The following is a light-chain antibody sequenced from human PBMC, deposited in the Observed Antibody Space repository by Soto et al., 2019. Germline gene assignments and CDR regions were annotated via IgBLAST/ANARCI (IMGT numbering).Light chain of an antibody. CDR3: QQYYGAPWT. J-gene: IGKJ1*01. Sequence: DIVVTQSPDSLAVSLGERATINCKSSQSVLYSSNNKNYLAWYQQKPGQPPKLLIYWASTRESGVPDRFSDIGSGTDFTLTISSLQAEDVAVYYCQQYYGAPWTFGQGTKVEIK. CDR2: WAS. CDR1: QSVLYSSNNKNY. V-gene: IGKV4-1*01.